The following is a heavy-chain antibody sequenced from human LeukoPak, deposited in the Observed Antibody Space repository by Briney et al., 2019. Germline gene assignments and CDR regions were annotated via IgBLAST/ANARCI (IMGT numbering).Heavy chain of an antibody. D-gene: IGHD3-3*01. CDR3: AKDQSTILGYYYDMDV. CDR1: GFTFSSYA. J-gene: IGHJ6*02. V-gene: IGHV3-23*01. CDR2: NTGSGEST. Sequence: GGSLRLSCAASGFTFSSYAMRWVRQAPGKGLERVSANTGSGESTYSADPAKGQFTISRNNSKNTPYLQMNSLRAQDMAVYYCAKDQSTILGYYYDMDVWGQGTTVTVSS.